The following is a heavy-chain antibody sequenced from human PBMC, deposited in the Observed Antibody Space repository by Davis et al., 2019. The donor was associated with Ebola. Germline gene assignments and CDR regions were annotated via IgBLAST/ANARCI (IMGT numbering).Heavy chain of an antibody. CDR1: GGSISSSSYY. V-gene: IGHV4-39*01. Sequence: SETLSLTCTVSGGSISSSSYYWGWIRQPPGKGLEWIGSIYYSGSTYYNPSLKSRVTISVDTSKNQFPLKLSSVTAADTAVYYCARPVGNGDYSWFDPWGQGTLVTVSS. CDR2: IYYSGST. J-gene: IGHJ5*02. D-gene: IGHD4-17*01. CDR3: ARPVGNGDYSWFDP.